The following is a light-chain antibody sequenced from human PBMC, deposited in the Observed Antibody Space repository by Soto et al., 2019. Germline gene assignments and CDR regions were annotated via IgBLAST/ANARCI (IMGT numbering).Light chain of an antibody. Sequence: QSVLSQPPSASGSPGQSVTISCTGTSSDVGGYNYVSWYQQHPGKAPKLMIYEVSKRPSGVPDRFSGSKSGNTASLTVSGLHPEDDSNYYCSSYAGSNNVVFGGGTQLTVL. J-gene: IGLJ2*01. CDR2: EVS. CDR1: SSDVGGYNY. CDR3: SSYAGSNNVV. V-gene: IGLV2-8*01.